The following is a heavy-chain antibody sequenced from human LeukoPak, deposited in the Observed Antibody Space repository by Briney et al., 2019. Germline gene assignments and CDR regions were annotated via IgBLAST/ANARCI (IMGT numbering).Heavy chain of an antibody. D-gene: IGHD3-10*01. CDR2: IYYSGST. CDR3: ARPYYYGSGSYYNTKNWFDP. J-gene: IGHJ5*02. V-gene: IGHV4-34*01. CDR1: GGSFSGYY. Sequence: SETLSLTCAVYGGSFSGYYWSWIRQPPGKGLEWIGSIYYSGSTYYNPSLKSRVTISVDTSKNQFSLKLSSVTAADTAVYYCARPYYYGSGSYYNTKNWFDPWGQGTLVTVSS.